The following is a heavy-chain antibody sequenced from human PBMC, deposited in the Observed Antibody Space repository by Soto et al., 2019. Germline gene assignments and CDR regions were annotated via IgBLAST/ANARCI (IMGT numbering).Heavy chain of an antibody. D-gene: IGHD6-13*01. V-gene: IGHV3-23*01. J-gene: IGHJ4*02. CDR1: GFTFSSYA. Sequence: EVQLLESGGGLVQPGGPLRLPCAASGFTFSSYALSWVRQAPGKGLEWVSAISGSGGSTYYEDSVKGRLTISRDNSKNTLYLQMNSLRAEDTAVYYCAKDLIWQQLRGLDYWGQGTLVTVSS. CDR3: AKDLIWQQLRGLDY. CDR2: ISGSGGST.